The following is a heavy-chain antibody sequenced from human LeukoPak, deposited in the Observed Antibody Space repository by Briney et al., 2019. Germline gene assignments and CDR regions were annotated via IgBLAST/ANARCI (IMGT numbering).Heavy chain of an antibody. J-gene: IGHJ4*02. CDR2: IRYDGSNE. CDR1: GFTFSNYG. V-gene: IGHV3-30*02. Sequence: GGSLRLSCAASGFTFSNYGIHWVRQAPGKGLEWVAFIRYDGSNENYADSVKGRFTISRDNSKNTLYLQMSSLRPEDTAVYYCATTSQGYWGQGTLVTVSS. CDR3: ATTSQGY.